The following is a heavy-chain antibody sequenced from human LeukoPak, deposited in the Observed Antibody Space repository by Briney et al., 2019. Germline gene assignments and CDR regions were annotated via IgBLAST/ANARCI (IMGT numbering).Heavy chain of an antibody. V-gene: IGHV1-2*02. CDR2: INPNSGGT. CDR1: VYTFTDYY. J-gene: IGHJ4*02. D-gene: IGHD3-16*02. Sequence: SVTVSFTSSVYTFTDYYSHWVRQAPGPGPEWMGCINPNSGGTNYAQKCQVRVTMTRDKSLSTAYMELSRLRSADTAVYYSARVAYDSVWGSYRYLDYWGQGTLVTVSS. CDR3: ARVAYDSVWGSYRYLDY.